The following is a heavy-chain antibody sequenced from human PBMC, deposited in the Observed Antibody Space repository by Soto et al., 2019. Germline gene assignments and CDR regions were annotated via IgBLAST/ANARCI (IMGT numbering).Heavy chain of an antibody. CDR3: ARVSYGGNSGEFDY. CDR2: IWYDGSNK. V-gene: IGHV3-33*01. D-gene: IGHD4-17*01. Sequence: LRLSCAASGFTFSSYGMHWVRQAPGKGLEWVAVIWYDGSNKYYADSVKGRFTISRDNSKNTLYLQMNSLRAEDTAVYYCARVSYGGNSGEFDYWGQGTLVTVSS. CDR1: GFTFSSYG. J-gene: IGHJ4*02.